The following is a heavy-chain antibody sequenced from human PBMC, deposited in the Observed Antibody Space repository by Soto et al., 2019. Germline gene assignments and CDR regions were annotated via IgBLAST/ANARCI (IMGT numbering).Heavy chain of an antibody. CDR1: GGFISSSSYY. CDR3: ARTGTVTTADAFDI. V-gene: IGHV4-39*01. J-gene: IGHJ3*02. D-gene: IGHD4-17*01. CDR2: IYYSGST. Sequence: SETLSLTCTVSGGFISSSSYYWGWIRQPPGKGLEWIGSIYYSGSTYYNPSLKSRVTISVDTSKNQFSLKLSSVTAADTAVYYCARTGTVTTADAFDIWGQGTMVTVSS.